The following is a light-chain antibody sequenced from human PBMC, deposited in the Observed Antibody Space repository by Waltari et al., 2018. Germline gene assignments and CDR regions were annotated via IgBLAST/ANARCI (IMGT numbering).Light chain of an antibody. Sequence: QSVLTQPPSASGTPGQRVTISCSGTRSNIGSNYLYWYQQLPGTAPKLLIYRNNLRPSGVPDRFSGSKSGTSASLAISGLRSEDEADYYCAAWDDSLSGRVFGGGTKVTVL. CDR1: RSNIGSNY. CDR3: AAWDDSLSGRV. J-gene: IGLJ3*02. V-gene: IGLV1-47*01. CDR2: RNN.